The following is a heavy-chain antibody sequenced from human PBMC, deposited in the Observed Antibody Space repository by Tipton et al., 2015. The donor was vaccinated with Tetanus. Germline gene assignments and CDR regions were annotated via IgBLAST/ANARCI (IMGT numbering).Heavy chain of an antibody. CDR3: ARPSTTVTPRAFDV. J-gene: IGHJ3*01. CDR2: FYYSGRP. Sequence: TLSLTCNVSGAPMSSSSYYWDWIRQPPGKGLEWIGSFYYSGRPYYNPSLESRVTISLDTSKNLFSLKLTSVTAADAAVYYCARPSTTVTPRAFDVWGQGTMVTVSS. CDR1: GAPMSSSSYY. V-gene: IGHV4-39*01. D-gene: IGHD4-17*01.